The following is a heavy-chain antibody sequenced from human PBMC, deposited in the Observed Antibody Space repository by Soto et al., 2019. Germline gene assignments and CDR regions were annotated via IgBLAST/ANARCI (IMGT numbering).Heavy chain of an antibody. CDR1: GFTFTSNS. J-gene: IGHJ4*02. Sequence: EVHLVDSGGGLVKPGGSLRLSCAASGFTFTSNSMNWVRQAPGKGLEWVSSISTNSAYIYYADSVKGRFTISRDNAKNSLYLQMNSLRAEDTAVYYCARGDGYNYFDYWSPGTLVTVSS. CDR3: ARGDGYNYFDY. D-gene: IGHD6-25*01. CDR2: ISTNSAYI. V-gene: IGHV3-21*01.